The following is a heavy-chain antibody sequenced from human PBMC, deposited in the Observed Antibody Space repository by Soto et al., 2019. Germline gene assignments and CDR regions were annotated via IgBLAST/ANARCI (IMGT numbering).Heavy chain of an antibody. J-gene: IGHJ4*02. CDR3: AKDPTGTTRGYFDY. CDR1: GFTFSSYA. D-gene: IGHD1-1*01. CDR2: ISGSGDKT. V-gene: IGHV3-23*01. Sequence: GGSLRLSCAASGFTFSSYAMTWVRQAPGKGLEWVSGISGSGDKTIYADSVKGRFTISRDNSKNTLYLQMNSLGAEDTAAYYCAKDPTGTTRGYFDYWGQGTLVTVSS.